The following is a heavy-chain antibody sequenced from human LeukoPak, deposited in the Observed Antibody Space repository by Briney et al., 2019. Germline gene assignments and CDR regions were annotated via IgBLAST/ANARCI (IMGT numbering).Heavy chain of an antibody. CDR1: GDTFSSYA. V-gene: IGHV1-69*13. J-gene: IGHJ4*02. D-gene: IGHD5-12*01. Sequence: SVKVSCKASGDTFSSYAISWVQQAPGQGLEWMGGIIPIFGTANYAQKFQGRVTITADESTSTAYMELSSLRSEDTAVYYCARDLRGIDTFDYWGQGTLVTVSS. CDR2: IIPIFGTA. CDR3: ARDLRGIDTFDY.